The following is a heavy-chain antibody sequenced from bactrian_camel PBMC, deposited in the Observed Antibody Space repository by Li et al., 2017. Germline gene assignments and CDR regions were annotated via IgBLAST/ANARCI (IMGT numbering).Heavy chain of an antibody. Sequence: LVESGGGSVQTGGSLRLSCAASAIGDTYNCMGWFRQAPGKEREGVAMIYMIGGSTYYVDSVEGRFTISRDNAKNTVYLEMNNLKPEDTAVYYCAAGRAGCPIPPATTYDYYAQGTQVTVS. CDR2: IYMIGGST. V-gene: IGHV3S60*01. CDR1: AIGDTYNC. D-gene: IGHD3*01. J-gene: IGHJ4*01. CDR3: AAGRAGCPIPPATTYDY.